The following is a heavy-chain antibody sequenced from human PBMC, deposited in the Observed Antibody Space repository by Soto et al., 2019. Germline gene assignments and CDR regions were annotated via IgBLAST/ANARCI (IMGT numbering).Heavy chain of an antibody. Sequence: QVQLVESGGGVVQPGRSLRLSCAASGFTFSSYGMHWVRQAPGKGLEWVAVISYDGSNKYYADSVKGRFTISRDNSKNTLYLQMNSLRAEDTAVYYCAKIMAAADDLFDYWGQGTLVTVSS. D-gene: IGHD6-13*01. CDR1: GFTFSSYG. V-gene: IGHV3-30*18. J-gene: IGHJ4*02. CDR2: ISYDGSNK. CDR3: AKIMAAADDLFDY.